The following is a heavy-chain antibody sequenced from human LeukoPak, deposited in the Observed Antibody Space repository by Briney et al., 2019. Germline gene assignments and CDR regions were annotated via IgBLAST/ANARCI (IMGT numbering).Heavy chain of an antibody. J-gene: IGHJ4*02. CDR1: GGSISSYY. CDR2: IYYSGST. V-gene: IGHV4-59*01. Sequence: SETLSLTCTVSGGSISSYYWSWIRQPPGKGLEWIGYIYYSGSTNYNPSLKSRVTISVDTSKNQFSLKLSSVTAADTAVYYCARMISSWSGFDYWGQGTLVTVSS. D-gene: IGHD6-13*01. CDR3: ARMISSWSGFDY.